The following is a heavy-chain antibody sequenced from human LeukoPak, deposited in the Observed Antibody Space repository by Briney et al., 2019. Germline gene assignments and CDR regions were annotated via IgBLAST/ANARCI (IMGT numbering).Heavy chain of an antibody. CDR2: ISYDGSNK. V-gene: IGHV3-30*04. J-gene: IGHJ4*02. Sequence: PGGSLRLSCAASGFTFSSYAMHWVRQAPGKGLEWVAVISYDGSNKYYADSVKGRCTISRDNSKNTLYLQMNSLRAEDTAVYYCAREGGYSGSYRDCYFDYWGQGTLVTVSS. CDR1: GFTFSSYA. D-gene: IGHD1-26*01. CDR3: AREGGYSGSYRDCYFDY.